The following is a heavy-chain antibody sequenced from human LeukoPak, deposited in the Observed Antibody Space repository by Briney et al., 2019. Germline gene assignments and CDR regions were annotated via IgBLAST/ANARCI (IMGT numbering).Heavy chain of an antibody. J-gene: IGHJ4*02. CDR2: ISYDGTNK. CDR1: GFTFSNYA. D-gene: IGHD3-10*01. V-gene: IGHV3-30-3*01. Sequence: PGGSLRLSCAASGFTFSNYAMHWVRQAPGKGLEWVAVISYDGTNKYYADSVKGRFTISRDNAKNSLYLQMNSLRAEDTAVYYCARERYYYGSGSNLFDYWGQGTLVTVSS. CDR3: ARERYYYGSGSNLFDY.